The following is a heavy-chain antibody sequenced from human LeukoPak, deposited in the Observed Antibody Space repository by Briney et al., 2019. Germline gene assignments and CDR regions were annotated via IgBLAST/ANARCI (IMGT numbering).Heavy chain of an antibody. CDR1: GFTFSSYS. Sequence: GSLRLSCAASGFTFSSYSMNWVRQPPGKGLEWIGEINHSGSTNYNPSLKSRVTISVDTSKNQFSLKLSSVTAADTAVYYCARAVLLWFGELPSIDYWGQGTLVTVSS. J-gene: IGHJ4*02. CDR2: INHSGST. D-gene: IGHD3-10*01. V-gene: IGHV4-34*01. CDR3: ARAVLLWFGELPSIDY.